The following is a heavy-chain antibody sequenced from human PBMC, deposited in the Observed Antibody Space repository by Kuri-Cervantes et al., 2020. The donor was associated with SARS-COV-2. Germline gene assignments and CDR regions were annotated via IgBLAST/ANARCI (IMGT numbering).Heavy chain of an antibody. D-gene: IGHD7-27*01. Sequence: GESLKISCAASGFTFSSYAMHWVRQAPGKGLEWVANIKQDGSEKYYVDSVKGRFTISRDNAKNSLYLQMNSLRAEDTAVYYCASEGELGYFDYWGQGTLVTVSS. CDR2: IKQDGSEK. CDR1: GFTFSSYA. J-gene: IGHJ4*02. CDR3: ASEGELGYFDY. V-gene: IGHV3-7*01.